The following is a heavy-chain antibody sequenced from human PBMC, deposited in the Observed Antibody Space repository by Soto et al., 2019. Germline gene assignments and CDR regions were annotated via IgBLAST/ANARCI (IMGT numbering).Heavy chain of an antibody. D-gene: IGHD6-13*01. V-gene: IGHV1-69*13. J-gene: IGHJ3*02. Sequence: VASVKVSCKASGGTFSSYAISWVRQAPGQGLEWMGGIIPIFDTAKYAQKFQGRVTITADESTSTAYMELSSLRSEDTAVYYCAREETDATGSSSPFNIWGKGPRVTVSS. CDR2: IIPIFDTA. CDR1: GGTFSSYA. CDR3: AREETDATGSSSPFNI.